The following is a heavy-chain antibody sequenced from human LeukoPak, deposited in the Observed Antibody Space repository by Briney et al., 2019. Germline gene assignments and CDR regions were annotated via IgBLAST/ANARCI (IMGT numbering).Heavy chain of an antibody. V-gene: IGHV5-51*01. CDR2: TYPGDSNT. J-gene: IGHJ4*02. D-gene: IGHD3-10*01. CDR1: GHSFTSYW. Sequence: GESLKISCKDSGHSFTSYWIGWVRQMPGKGLEWMGITYPGDSNTRYSPSFEGQVTISADKSISTAYLQWSRLKASDTAMYYCARRYYASESYLDYWGQGTLVTVSS. CDR3: ARRYYASESYLDY.